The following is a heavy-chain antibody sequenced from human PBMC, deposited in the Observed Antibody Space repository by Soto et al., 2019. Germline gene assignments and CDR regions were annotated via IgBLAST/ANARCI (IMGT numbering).Heavy chain of an antibody. D-gene: IGHD2-15*01. J-gene: IGHJ4*02. CDR1: GYTFSDYY. Sequence: ASVKVSCKASGYTFSDYYLHWVRQAPGQALEWVGWMHPNNGGTNYAQKFRGRVTMTRDTSITTAFMELSSLSADDTAVYYCRRGRREHFLVEVGVPSGHDSWGQGTPVTVS. CDR2: MHPNNGGT. CDR3: RRGRREHFLVEVGVPSGHDS. V-gene: IGHV1-2*02.